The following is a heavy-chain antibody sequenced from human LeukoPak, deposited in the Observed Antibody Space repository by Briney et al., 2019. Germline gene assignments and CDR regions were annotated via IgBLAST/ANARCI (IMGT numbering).Heavy chain of an antibody. Sequence: PSETLSLTCTVSGGSISNSSYYWGWIRQPPGKGLEWIGSIYYSGRTYYNPSLKSRVTISVDTSKNQFSLKLSSVTAADTAVYYCARQGGDEWLARIYYYYYMDVWGKGTTVTISS. J-gene: IGHJ6*03. D-gene: IGHD6-19*01. CDR3: ARQGGDEWLARIYYYYYMDV. CDR2: IYYSGRT. CDR1: GGSISNSSYY. V-gene: IGHV4-39*01.